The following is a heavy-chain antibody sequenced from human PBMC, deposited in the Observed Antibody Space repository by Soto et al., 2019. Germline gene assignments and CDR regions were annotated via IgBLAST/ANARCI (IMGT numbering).Heavy chain of an antibody. D-gene: IGHD3-22*01. Sequence: GGSLRLSCAASGFTFSSYAMSWVRQAPGKGLEWVSSITVSGINTYYADSVRGRFTISRDNSKNTLYLQMTSLRAEDTAVYYCARSRVSPIWGQGTMVTVSS. J-gene: IGHJ3*02. CDR2: ITVSGINT. CDR3: ARSRVSPI. V-gene: IGHV3-23*01. CDR1: GFTFSSYA.